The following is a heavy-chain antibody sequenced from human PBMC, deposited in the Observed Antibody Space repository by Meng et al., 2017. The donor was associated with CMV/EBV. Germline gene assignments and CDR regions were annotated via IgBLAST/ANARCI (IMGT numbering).Heavy chain of an antibody. D-gene: IGHD1-26*01. Sequence: QVQLGQSAAEVKKPGSAVKVSCKTFGGTFSTFAISWVRQAPGEGLEWMGGIIPVFETANYAERFQDRVTITADDSTTTAYMELSSLRADDTALYFCARGGDSWYSDYWGQGTLVTVSS. CDR1: GGTFSTFA. CDR2: IIPVFETA. CDR3: ARGGDSWYSDY. J-gene: IGHJ4*02. V-gene: IGHV1-69*12.